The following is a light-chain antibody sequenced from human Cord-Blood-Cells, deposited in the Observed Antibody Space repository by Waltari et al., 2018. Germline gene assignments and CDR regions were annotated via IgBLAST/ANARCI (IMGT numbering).Light chain of an antibody. CDR3: QQYGSSPLT. CDR2: GAS. Sequence: ELVLTQSPGTLSLSPGERATLSCRASQSVSSSYLAWYQQKPGQAPRLLIYGASSRATGIPDRFSGSVSGTDFTLTISRLEPEDFAVYYCQQYGSSPLTFGGGTKAEIK. V-gene: IGKV3-20*01. CDR1: QSVSSSY. J-gene: IGKJ4*01.